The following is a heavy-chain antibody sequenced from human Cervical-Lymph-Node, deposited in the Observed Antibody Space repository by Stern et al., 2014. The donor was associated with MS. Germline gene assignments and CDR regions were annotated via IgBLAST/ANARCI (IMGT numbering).Heavy chain of an antibody. V-gene: IGHV1-3*01. Sequence: VQLVESGAEVKKPGASVKVSCKASGYTFTNYALHWVRQAPGQRPEWMGWIHPGNGDAKYSQNFQDRVTITRDTSANTVYMELRXXXVEDTAMYYCARGYSTTYLDYWGQGTLVTVSS. CDR3: ARGYSTTYLDY. CDR2: IHPGNGDA. CDR1: GYTFTNYA. D-gene: IGHD6-13*01. J-gene: IGHJ4*02.